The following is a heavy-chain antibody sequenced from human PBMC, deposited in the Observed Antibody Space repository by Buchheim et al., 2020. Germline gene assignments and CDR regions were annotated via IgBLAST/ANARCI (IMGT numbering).Heavy chain of an antibody. CDR3: AREASSGCLDY. Sequence: QVQLVESGGGVVQPGRSLRLSCAASGFTFSSYGMHWVRQAPGKGLEWVAVISYDGSNKYYADSVKGRFTISRDNSKNTLYLQMNSLRAEDTAVYYCAREASSGCLDYWGQGTL. CDR2: ISYDGSNK. CDR1: GFTFSSYG. J-gene: IGHJ4*02. V-gene: IGHV3-30*03. D-gene: IGHD6-19*01.